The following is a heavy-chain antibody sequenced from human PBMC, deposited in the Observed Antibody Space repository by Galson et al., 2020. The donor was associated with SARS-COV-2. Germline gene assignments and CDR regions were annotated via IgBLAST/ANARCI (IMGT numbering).Heavy chain of an antibody. Sequence: SETLSLTCAVYSGSFRDYYWSWVRQSPERGLEWIAEINNSGSTNYNPSLKSRVTISVETSKNQFSLRLTSVTAADTAVYYCARGRLIGEHSCDYWGQGTPVTVSS. CDR1: SGSFRDYY. CDR3: ARGRLIGEHSCDY. D-gene: IGHD1-26*01. J-gene: IGHJ4*02. CDR2: INNSGST. V-gene: IGHV4-34*01.